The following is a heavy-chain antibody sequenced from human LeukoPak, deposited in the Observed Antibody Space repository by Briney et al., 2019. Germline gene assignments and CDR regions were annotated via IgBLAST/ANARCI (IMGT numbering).Heavy chain of an antibody. CDR2: ISSSSSYI. CDR1: GFTFSSYS. V-gene: IGHV3-21*01. J-gene: IGHJ4*02. D-gene: IGHD2-2*01. CDR3: ARDPYCSSTSCYCDY. Sequence: GGSLRLSCAASGFTFSSYSMNWVRQAPGKGLEWVSSISSSSSYIYYADSVKGRFTISRDNAKNSLYLQMNSLRAEDTAVYYCARDPYCSSTSCYCDYWGQGTLVIVSS.